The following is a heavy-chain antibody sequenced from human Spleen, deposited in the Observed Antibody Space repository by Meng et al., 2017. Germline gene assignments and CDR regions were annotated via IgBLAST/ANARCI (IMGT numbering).Heavy chain of an antibody. D-gene: IGHD4-23*01. Sequence: SVKVSCKASGYRFTSYGISWVRQAPGQGLEWRGGLIPVFDTTNYAQKFQGRVTVTTDESTSTAYMELRRLTSEDTAIYYCATVKTAVTGGAYYFDYWGQGTLVTVSS. J-gene: IGHJ4*02. V-gene: IGHV1-69*05. CDR1: GYRFTSYG. CDR2: LIPVFDTT. CDR3: ATVKTAVTGGAYYFDY.